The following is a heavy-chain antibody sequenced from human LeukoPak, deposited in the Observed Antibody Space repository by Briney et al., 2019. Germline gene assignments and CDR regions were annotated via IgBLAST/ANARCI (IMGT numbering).Heavy chain of an antibody. J-gene: IGHJ3*02. CDR1: GFTFSTYK. D-gene: IGHD1-20*01. CDR3: ARVLDITGTIFDAFDI. Sequence: GGSLRLSCAASGFTFSTYKMNWVRQAPGKGLEWVSSISGSGTYMYYADSLKGRFTISRDNAKNSLYLQMNSLRAEDTAVYYCARVLDITGTIFDAFDIWGKGTTVTVSS. V-gene: IGHV3-21*01. CDR2: ISGSGTYM.